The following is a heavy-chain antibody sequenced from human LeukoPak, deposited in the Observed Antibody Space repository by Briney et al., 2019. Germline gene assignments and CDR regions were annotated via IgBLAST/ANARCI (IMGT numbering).Heavy chain of an antibody. V-gene: IGHV1-2*02. CDR2: INPNSDYT. CDR1: KYTFTGYY. CDR3: SVGSGDY. J-gene: IGHJ4*02. D-gene: IGHD3-10*01. Sequence: ASVKVSCKASKYTFTGYYIHWVRQAPGQGLEWMGWINPNSDYTFYAQKSQGRVTMTRDTSISNVYMELTTLTSDDTALYYCSVGSGDYWGQGTLVSVSA.